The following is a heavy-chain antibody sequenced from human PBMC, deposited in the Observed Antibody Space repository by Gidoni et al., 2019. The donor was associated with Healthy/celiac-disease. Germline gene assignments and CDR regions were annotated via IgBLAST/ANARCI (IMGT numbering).Heavy chain of an antibody. CDR2: TSADNGNT. CDR1: GYTFTSYG. J-gene: IGHJ5*02. Sequence: QVQLVQSGAGVKKPGASVKVSFKASGYTFTSYGICWVRKAPGQGLEWMGWTSADNGNTNYEQKRKGRVTMTTDTSTSTGYMELRSLRSDDTAVYYCARSSLAKYDFWSGYSSYNWFDPWGQGTLVTVSS. D-gene: IGHD3-3*01. CDR3: ARSSLAKYDFWSGYSSYNWFDP. V-gene: IGHV1-18*01.